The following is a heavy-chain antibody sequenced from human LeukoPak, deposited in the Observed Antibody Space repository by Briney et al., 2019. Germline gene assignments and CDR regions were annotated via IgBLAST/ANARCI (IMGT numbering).Heavy chain of an antibody. CDR2: INPNSGGT. Sequence: ASVKVSCKASGYTFTGYYMHWVRQAPGQGLEWMGWINPNSGGTNYAQKFQGRVTMTRDTSISTAYMELSRLRSDDTAVYYCARGSPSSSGWYGDYWGQGTLVTVSS. J-gene: IGHJ4*02. D-gene: IGHD6-19*01. CDR1: GYTFTGYY. V-gene: IGHV1-2*02. CDR3: ARGSPSSSGWYGDY.